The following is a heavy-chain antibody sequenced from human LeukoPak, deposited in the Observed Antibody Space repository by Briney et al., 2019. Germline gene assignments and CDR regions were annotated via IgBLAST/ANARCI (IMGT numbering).Heavy chain of an antibody. D-gene: IGHD2-2*02. V-gene: IGHV4-4*07. CDR3: ARAIGVYAFDV. J-gene: IGHJ3*01. Sequence: PSETLSLTCTVSGGSIDNIYWSWIRQPAGKGLEWIGRLNNGGDTNYSPSLRSRVTISVDTSKNHFSLILSSVTVADTAMYYCARAIGVYAFDVWGQGTMVTVSS. CDR2: LNNGGDT. CDR1: GGSIDNIY.